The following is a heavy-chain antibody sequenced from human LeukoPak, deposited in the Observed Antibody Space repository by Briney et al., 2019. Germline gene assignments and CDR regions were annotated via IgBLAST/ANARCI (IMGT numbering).Heavy chain of an antibody. CDR3: ARVHRIAARSRYYFDY. Sequence: SETLSLTCAVYGGSFSGYYWSWIRQPPGKGLEWIGEINHSGSTNYNPSLKSRVTISVATSKNQFSLKLSSVTAADTAVYYCARVHRIAARSRYYFDYWGQGTLVTVSS. D-gene: IGHD6-6*01. J-gene: IGHJ4*02. CDR1: GGSFSGYY. CDR2: INHSGST. V-gene: IGHV4-34*01.